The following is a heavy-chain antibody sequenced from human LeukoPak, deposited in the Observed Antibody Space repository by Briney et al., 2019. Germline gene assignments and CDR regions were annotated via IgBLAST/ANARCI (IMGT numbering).Heavy chain of an antibody. Sequence: ASVKVSCKASGYTFSSYGISWVRQAPGQGLEWMGWISAYNGNTNYARKFQGRVTMTTDTSTSTAYMELRSLRSDDTAVYYCARDQGIYNYRIIDSWGQGTLVTVSS. CDR1: GYTFSSYG. J-gene: IGHJ4*02. CDR2: ISAYNGNT. CDR3: ARDQGIYNYRIIDS. V-gene: IGHV1-18*01. D-gene: IGHD5-18*01.